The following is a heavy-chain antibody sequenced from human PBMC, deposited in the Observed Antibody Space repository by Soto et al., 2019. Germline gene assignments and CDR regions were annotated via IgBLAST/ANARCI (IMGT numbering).Heavy chain of an antibody. V-gene: IGHV1-18*01. CDR3: ARDTPPTDY. CDR2: ISAYNTNT. J-gene: IGHJ4*02. CDR1: GYTFTSYH. Sequence: QVQLVQSGAEVKKPGASVKVSCKTSGYTFTSYHISWVRQAPGQGLEWMGWISAYNTNTNYAQKFQGRVTMTTDTSTSTDYMELRSLRSDDTAMYYWARDTPPTDYWGQGTLVSVSS.